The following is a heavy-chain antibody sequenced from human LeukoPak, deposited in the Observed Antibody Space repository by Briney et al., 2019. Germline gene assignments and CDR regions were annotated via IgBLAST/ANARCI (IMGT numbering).Heavy chain of an antibody. V-gene: IGHV4-61*02. CDR1: GGSISSGSYY. CDR3: AREDRVVVVPAATWGYYYYMDV. CDR2: IYTSGST. D-gene: IGHD2-2*01. J-gene: IGHJ6*03. Sequence: SEALSLTCTVSGGSISSGSYYWSWIRQPAGKGLEWIGRIYTSGSTNYNPSLKSRVTISVDTSKNQFSLKLSSVTAADTAVYYCAREDRVVVVPAATWGYYYYMDVWGKGTTVTVSS.